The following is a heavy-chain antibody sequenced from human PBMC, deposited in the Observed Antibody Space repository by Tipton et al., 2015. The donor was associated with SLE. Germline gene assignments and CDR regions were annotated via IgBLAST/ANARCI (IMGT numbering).Heavy chain of an antibody. V-gene: IGHV4-59*01. D-gene: IGHD4-17*01. CDR2: IYYTGST. J-gene: IGHJ3*02. Sequence: GLVKPSETLSLTCSVSGGSISSYYWSRIRQPPGKGLEWIGYIYYTGSTNYNPSLKSRVTISVDTSKNQFSLKLSSVTAADTAVYYCARDSNGDYVEAFDIWGQGTMVTVSS. CDR3: ARDSNGDYVEAFDI. CDR1: GGSISSYY.